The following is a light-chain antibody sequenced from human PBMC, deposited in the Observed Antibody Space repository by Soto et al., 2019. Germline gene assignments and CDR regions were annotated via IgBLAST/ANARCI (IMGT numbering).Light chain of an antibody. CDR1: SSTIGSNN. J-gene: IGLJ2*01. CDR3: STWDDSLSSVF. V-gene: IGLV1-47*01. CDR2: END. Sequence: QLVLTQPPSASGTPGQRVTVSCSGSSSTIGSNNVAWYKKLAGSAPKLLIYENDHRPSGVPDRFSCSNSGTSASLAISGLRPEDEATYYCSTWDDSLSSVFFGGGTKLTVL.